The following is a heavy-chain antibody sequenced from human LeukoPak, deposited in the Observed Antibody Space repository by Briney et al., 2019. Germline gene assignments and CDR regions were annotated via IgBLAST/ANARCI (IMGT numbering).Heavy chain of an antibody. CDR1: GFTFSSYW. D-gene: IGHD3-10*01. CDR3: TRTYYGSGTYSQSDY. V-gene: IGHV3-74*01. CDR2: INSDGSTT. Sequence: GGSLRLSCAASGFTFSSYWMHWVRQAPGKGLVWVSRINSDGSTTSYADSVKGRFTISRDNAKNTLYLQMNSLRAEDTAVYYCTRTYYGSGTYSQSDYWGQGTLVTVSS. J-gene: IGHJ4*02.